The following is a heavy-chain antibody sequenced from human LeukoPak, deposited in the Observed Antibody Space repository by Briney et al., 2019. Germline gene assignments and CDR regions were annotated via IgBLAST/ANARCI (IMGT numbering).Heavy chain of an antibody. CDR3: TRGRRATHDY. CDR2: IRSKAYGGTT. V-gene: IGHV3-49*04. CDR1: GFTFGDYS. J-gene: IGHJ4*02. Sequence: GGSLRLSCAASGFTFGDYSMNWVRQAPGKGLEWVGFIRSKAYGGTTEYAASVKGRFTISRDDSKSIAYLQMNSLKTDDTAVYYCTRGRRATHDYWGQGTLVTVSS. D-gene: IGHD1-26*01.